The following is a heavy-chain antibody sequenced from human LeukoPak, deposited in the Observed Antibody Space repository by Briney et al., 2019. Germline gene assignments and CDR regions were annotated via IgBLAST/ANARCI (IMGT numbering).Heavy chain of an antibody. J-gene: IGHJ3*02. D-gene: IGHD2-21*01. CDR1: GGAISSQY. Sequence: SETLSLTCTVSGGAISSQYWSWIRQHPGKGLEWIGYIYYSGSTYYNPSLESRVTISVDTSKSQFSLKLSSVTAADTAVYYCARLRLRYTRNGDSTSYEVFDIWGQGTVVTVSS. V-gene: IGHV4-59*08. CDR3: ARLRLRYTRNGDSTSYEVFDI. CDR2: IYYSGST.